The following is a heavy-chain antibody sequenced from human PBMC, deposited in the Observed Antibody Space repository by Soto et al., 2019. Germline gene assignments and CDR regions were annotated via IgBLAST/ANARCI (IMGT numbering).Heavy chain of an antibody. Sequence: QVQLQQWGAGLLKPSETLSLTCAVYGGSFSGYYYSWIRQPPGQGLEWIGEINHSGTTNFNPSLKSRVTTAVDTSKKQVYLNLNSVAAADTAMYFCARGRSDNGSGNIHWFDPWGQGTLVTVSS. D-gene: IGHD3-10*01. CDR2: INHSGTT. V-gene: IGHV4-34*01. CDR3: ARGRSDNGSGNIHWFDP. J-gene: IGHJ5*02. CDR1: GGSFSGYY.